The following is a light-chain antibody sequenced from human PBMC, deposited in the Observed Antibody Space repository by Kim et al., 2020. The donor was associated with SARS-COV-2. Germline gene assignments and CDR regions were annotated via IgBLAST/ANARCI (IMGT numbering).Light chain of an antibody. V-gene: IGKV1-5*01. J-gene: IGKJ1*01. CDR2: DAS. CDR3: QHYHYYST. CDR1: QSISSW. Sequence: SASVGDRVTSTCRARQSISSWLAWYQQKPGEAPKLLIYDASNLESGVPSRFSGSGSGTEFTLTISSLQPDDFGTYYCQHYHYYSTFGQGTKVDIK.